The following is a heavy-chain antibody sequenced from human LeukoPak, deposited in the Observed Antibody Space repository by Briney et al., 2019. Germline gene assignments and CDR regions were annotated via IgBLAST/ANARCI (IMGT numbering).Heavy chain of an antibody. D-gene: IGHD3-10*01. CDR1: GFTFSNYW. Sequence: GGSLRLSCVASGFTFSNYWMSWVRQAPGKGLEWVANIKQDGSEKYYVDSVKGRFTISRDNAKNSLYLEMNSLRADDTAVYYCARAAMVRGGGDYWGQGTLVTVSS. CDR2: IKQDGSEK. CDR3: ARAAMVRGGGDY. V-gene: IGHV3-7*01. J-gene: IGHJ4*02.